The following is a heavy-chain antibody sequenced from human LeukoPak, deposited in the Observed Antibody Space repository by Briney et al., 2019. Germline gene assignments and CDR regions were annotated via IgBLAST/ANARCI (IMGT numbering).Heavy chain of an antibody. V-gene: IGHV5-51*01. CDR1: GYTFTTYW. Sequence: GESLKISCKASGYTFTTYWIGWVRQMPGKGLEWMGVIYPGDSDTRYSPSFQGQVTISADESTSTAYLQWSSLKASDTAKYYCARGFGLVIPNWFDPWGQGTLVTVSS. CDR2: IYPGDSDT. J-gene: IGHJ5*02. D-gene: IGHD3/OR15-3a*01. CDR3: ARGFGLVIPNWFDP.